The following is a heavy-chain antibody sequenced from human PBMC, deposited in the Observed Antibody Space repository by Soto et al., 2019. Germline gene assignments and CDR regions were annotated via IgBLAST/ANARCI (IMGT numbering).Heavy chain of an antibody. CDR1: GGSVTGCY. D-gene: IGHD3-3*01. J-gene: IGHJ4*02. CDR2: IFHSGSS. Sequence: PPETRSHTCTVSGGSVTGCYWSWFRQPPGKGVEWSGYIFHSGSSNYNPYIKSRVTISVDTAKSQISLRLTSVTAADTAVSYSARATALGVTPIDYWPQGRLVTV. CDR3: ARATALGVTPIDY. V-gene: IGHV4-59*02.